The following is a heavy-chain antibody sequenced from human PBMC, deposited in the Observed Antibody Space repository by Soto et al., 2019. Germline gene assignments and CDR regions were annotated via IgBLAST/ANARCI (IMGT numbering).Heavy chain of an antibody. Sequence: PSETLSLTCTVSGGSISSYYWSWIRQPPGKGLEWIGYIYYSGSTNYNPPLKSRVTISVDTSKNQFSLKLSSVTAADTAVYYCAGSITVITPEGWFDPWGQGTLVTVSS. CDR3: AGSITVITPEGWFDP. CDR2: IYYSGST. V-gene: IGHV4-59*01. CDR1: GGSISSYY. J-gene: IGHJ5*02. D-gene: IGHD4-17*01.